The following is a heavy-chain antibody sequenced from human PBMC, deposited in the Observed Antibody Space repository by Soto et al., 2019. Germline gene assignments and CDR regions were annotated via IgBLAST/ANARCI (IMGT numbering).Heavy chain of an antibody. CDR2: ISAYNGNT. Sequence: QVQLVQSGAEVKKPGASVKVSCKASGYTFTSYGISWVRQAPGQGLEWMGWISAYNGNTNYAQKLQGRVTMTTDTATSAVHMELRSLRSDDKAVYYCGREGGDYYDILTVYRDDAFDIWGQGTMVTVSS. CDR1: GYTFTSYG. CDR3: GREGGDYYDILTVYRDDAFDI. J-gene: IGHJ3*02. D-gene: IGHD3-9*01. V-gene: IGHV1-18*01.